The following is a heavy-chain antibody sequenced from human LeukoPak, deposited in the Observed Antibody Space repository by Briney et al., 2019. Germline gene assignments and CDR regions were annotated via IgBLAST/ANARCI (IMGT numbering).Heavy chain of an antibody. V-gene: IGHV4-39*01. CDR3: ARSGDFWTPYGMDV. J-gene: IGHJ6*02. CDR2: IYYSGST. D-gene: IGHD3-3*01. CDR1: GGSFSGYY. Sequence: SETLSLTCAVYGGSFSGYYRGWIRQPPGKGLEWIGSIYYSGSTYYNPSLKSRVTISVDTSKNQFSLKLSSVTAADTAVYYCARSGDFWTPYGMDVWGQGTTVTVSS.